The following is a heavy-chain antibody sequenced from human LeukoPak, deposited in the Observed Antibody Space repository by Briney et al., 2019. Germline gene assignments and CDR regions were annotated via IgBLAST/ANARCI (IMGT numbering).Heavy chain of an antibody. V-gene: IGHV5-51*01. CDR3: ARSAVAGSSEAFDN. J-gene: IGHJ3*02. CDR2: IYPGDSDT. D-gene: IGHD6-19*01. Sequence: GESLKISCKGSGYSFLSHWIGWVRQMPGKGLEWMGIIYPGDSDTRYNPSFQGQVTISADKSISTAYLQWSSLKASDTAMYFCARSAVAGSSEAFDNWGQGTMVTVSS. CDR1: GYSFLSHW.